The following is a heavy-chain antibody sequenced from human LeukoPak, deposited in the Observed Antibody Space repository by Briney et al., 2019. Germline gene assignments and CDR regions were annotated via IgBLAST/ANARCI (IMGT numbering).Heavy chain of an antibody. CDR1: GGSISSSSYY. CDR3: ARRSSRSLGYYGMDV. V-gene: IGHV4-39*07. D-gene: IGHD6-13*01. J-gene: IGHJ6*02. Sequence: PSETLSLTCTVSGGSISSSSYYWGWIRQPPGKGLEWIGEINHSGSTNYNPSLKSRVTISVDTSKNQFSLKLSSVTAADTAVYYCARRSSRSLGYYGMDVWGQGTTVTVSS. CDR2: INHSGST.